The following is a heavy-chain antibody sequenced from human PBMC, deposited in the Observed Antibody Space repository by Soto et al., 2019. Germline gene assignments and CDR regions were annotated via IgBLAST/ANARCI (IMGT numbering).Heavy chain of an antibody. CDR1: GGSISSYY. CDR2: IYYSGST. Sequence: SETLSLTCTVSGGSISSYYWSWIRQPPGKGLEWIGYIYYSGSTNYNPSLKSRVTISVDTSKNQFSLKLSSVTAADTAVYYCASTAMVTLGWIDPWGRGTLVTVSS. V-gene: IGHV4-59*01. J-gene: IGHJ5*02. D-gene: IGHD5-18*01. CDR3: ASTAMVTLGWIDP.